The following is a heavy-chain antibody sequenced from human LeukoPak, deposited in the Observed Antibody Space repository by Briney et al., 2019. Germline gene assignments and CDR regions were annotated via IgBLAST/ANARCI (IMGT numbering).Heavy chain of an antibody. Sequence: GRSLRLSCAASGFTFSSYAMHWVRQAPGKGLEGVAVISYDGSNKYYADSVKGRFTISRDNSKNTLYLQMNSLRAEDTAVYYCAREKPITIFGVVMMGAFDIWGQGTMVTVSS. V-gene: IGHV3-30*01. CDR1: GFTFSSYA. J-gene: IGHJ3*02. CDR3: AREKPITIFGVVMMGAFDI. CDR2: ISYDGSNK. D-gene: IGHD3-3*01.